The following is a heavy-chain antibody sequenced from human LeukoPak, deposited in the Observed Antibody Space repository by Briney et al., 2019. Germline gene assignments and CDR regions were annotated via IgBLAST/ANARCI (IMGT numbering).Heavy chain of an antibody. Sequence: ASVKVSCKASGYTFTRYGISWERQAPGQGLEWMGWISAYNGNTNYAQKLQGRVTMTTDTSTSTAYMELRSLRSDDTAVYYCARNGDYEADYYYYYGMDVWGKGTTVTVSS. CDR2: ISAYNGNT. CDR3: ARNGDYEADYYYYYGMDV. CDR1: GYTFTRYG. J-gene: IGHJ6*04. D-gene: IGHD4-17*01. V-gene: IGHV1-18*04.